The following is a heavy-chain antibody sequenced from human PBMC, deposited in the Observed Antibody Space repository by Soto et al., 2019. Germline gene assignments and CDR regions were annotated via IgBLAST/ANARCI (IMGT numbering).Heavy chain of an antibody. CDR3: GRTSGRDGYKIDY. V-gene: IGHV4-30-4*01. D-gene: IGHD5-12*01. J-gene: IGHJ4*02. CDR2: IYYSGST. CDR1: GGSISRGDYY. Sequence: PPETLSLTCTVSGGSISRGDYYWSWIRQPPGKGWEWIGYIYYSGSTYYNPSLKSPVTISEDTSKNQFSLKLSSVTAAHTAVYYCGRTSGRDGYKIDYWGQGTLVTVSS.